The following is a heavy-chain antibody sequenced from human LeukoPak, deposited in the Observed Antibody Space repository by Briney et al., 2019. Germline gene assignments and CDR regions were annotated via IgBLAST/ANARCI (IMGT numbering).Heavy chain of an antibody. J-gene: IGHJ5*02. CDR1: GFTFSSYA. V-gene: IGHV3-30*04. Sequence: SGGPLRLSCAASGFTFSSYAMHWVRQAPGKGLEWVAVISYDGSNKYYADSVKGRFTISRDNSKNTLYLQMNSLRAEDTAVYYCARDREGGFDPWGQGTLVTVSS. CDR3: ARDREGGFDP. D-gene: IGHD1-26*01. CDR2: ISYDGSNK.